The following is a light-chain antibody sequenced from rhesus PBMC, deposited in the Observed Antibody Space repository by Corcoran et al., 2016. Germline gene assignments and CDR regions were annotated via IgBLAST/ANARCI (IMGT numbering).Light chain of an antibody. CDR1: QSFPHSNGYTY. CDR3: MQGTQLPFT. V-gene: IGKV2-91*01. J-gene: IGKJ3*01. Sequence: DIVMTQTPLSLPVTPGEPASISCRSSQSFPHSNGYTYLYWYRQKPGQSPQLLMYFASYRASGVPDRFSGSGSGTDFTLGISRVEAEDIGVYYCMQGTQLPFTFGPGAKLDIE. CDR2: FAS.